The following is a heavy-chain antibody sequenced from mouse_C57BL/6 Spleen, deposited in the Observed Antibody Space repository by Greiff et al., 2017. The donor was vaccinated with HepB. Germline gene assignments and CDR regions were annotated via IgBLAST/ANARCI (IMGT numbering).Heavy chain of an antibody. Sequence: VQLQQSGPELVKPGASVKMSCKASGYTFTDYNMHWVKQSHGKSLEWIGYINPNNGGTSYNQKFKGKATLTVNKSSSTAYMELRSLTSEDSAVYYCARGHYGSSYAWFAYWGQGTLVTVSA. J-gene: IGHJ3*01. V-gene: IGHV1-22*01. D-gene: IGHD1-1*01. CDR1: GYTFTDYN. CDR3: ARGHYGSSYAWFAY. CDR2: INPNNGGT.